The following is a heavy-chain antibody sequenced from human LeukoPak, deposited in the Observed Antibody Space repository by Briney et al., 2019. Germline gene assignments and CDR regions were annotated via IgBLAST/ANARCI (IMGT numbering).Heavy chain of an antibody. CDR1: DGSITSYF. CDR2: IYYSGST. D-gene: IGHD2-2*01. Sequence: SETLSLTCSVSDGSITSYFWSWLRQSPGKGLEWIGYIYYSGSTSYNPSLKSRVTISVDTSKNQFSLRLNSVTAADTAVYYCARAGYCSSNNCLHYYGVDVWGQGTTVTVSS. CDR3: ARAGYCSSNNCLHYYGVDV. V-gene: IGHV4-59*01. J-gene: IGHJ6*02.